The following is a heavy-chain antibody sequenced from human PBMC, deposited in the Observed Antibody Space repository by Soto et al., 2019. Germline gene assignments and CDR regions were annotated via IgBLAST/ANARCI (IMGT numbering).Heavy chain of an antibody. V-gene: IGHV4-59*08. D-gene: IGHD3-3*01. CDR1: GGSISSYY. CDR2: IYYSGTT. J-gene: IGHJ5*02. Sequence: SETLSLTCTVPGGSISSYYWSWIRQPPGKGLEWIGYIYYSGTTNYNPSLKSRVTISVDTSKNQFSLKLTSVTAADTAVYYCARYYDFWSGYYWFDPWGQGTLVTVSS. CDR3: ARYYDFWSGYYWFDP.